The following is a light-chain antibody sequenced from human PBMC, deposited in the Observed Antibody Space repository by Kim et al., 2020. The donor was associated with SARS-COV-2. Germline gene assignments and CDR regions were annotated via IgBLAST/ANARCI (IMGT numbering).Light chain of an antibody. V-gene: IGLV3-21*01. CDR2: FDS. Sequence: SYELTQPPSVSVSPGQTASITCCGDNIGTKYVCWYQQKSGQSPVLVIYFDSNRPSGIPERFSGSISGNTATLTISRVEAMDEADYYCQAWDSGSIHLVFG. CDR1: NIGTKY. J-gene: IGLJ2*01. CDR3: QAWDSGSIHLV.